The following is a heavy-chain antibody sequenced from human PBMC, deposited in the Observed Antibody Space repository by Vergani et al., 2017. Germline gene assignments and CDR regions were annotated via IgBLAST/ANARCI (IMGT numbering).Heavy chain of an antibody. V-gene: IGHV3-30-3*01. D-gene: IGHD6-13*01. CDR1: GFTFSSYA. CDR3: AREDGFGSSWYISYYYGMDV. J-gene: IGHJ6*02. CDR2: ISYDGSNK. Sequence: VQLVESGGGLVQPGGSLRLSCAASGFTFSSYAMHWVRQAPGKGLEWVAVISYDGSNKYYADSVKGRFTISRDNSKNTLYLQMNSLRAEDTAVYYCAREDGFGSSWYISYYYGMDVWGQGTTVTVSS.